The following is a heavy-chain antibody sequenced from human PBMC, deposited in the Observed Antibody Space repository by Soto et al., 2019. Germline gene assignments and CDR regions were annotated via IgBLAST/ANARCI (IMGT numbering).Heavy chain of an antibody. CDR1: GFTFSILA. Sequence: GGSLRLSCAASGFTFSILAMGWVRQAPGKGLEWVSVIDYTGGTTYYTDSVKGRFTISRDNSKKMLYLQMNSLRAEDTAVYYCAKDATRTDGWYYFDYWGQGALVTVS. V-gene: IGHV3-23*01. CDR2: IDYTGGTT. CDR3: AKDATRTDGWYYFDY. J-gene: IGHJ4*02. D-gene: IGHD6-19*01.